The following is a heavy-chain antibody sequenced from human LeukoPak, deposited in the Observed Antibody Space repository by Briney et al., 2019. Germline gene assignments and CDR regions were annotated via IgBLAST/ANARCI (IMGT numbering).Heavy chain of an antibody. J-gene: IGHJ6*03. CDR3: ARARYGSGSYHYMDV. CDR1: GGSISNFY. D-gene: IGHD3-10*01. CDR2: VFTTGTT. V-gene: IGHV4-4*07. Sequence: PSETLSPTCTVSGGSISNFYWSWIRQPAGKGLEWIGRVFTTGTTNYNPSLKSRVTMSVDTSKIQFSLNLSSVTAADTAVYYCARARYGSGSYHYMDVWGKGTTVTISS.